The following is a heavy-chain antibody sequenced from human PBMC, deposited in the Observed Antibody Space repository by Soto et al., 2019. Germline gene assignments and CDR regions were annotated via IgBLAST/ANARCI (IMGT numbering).Heavy chain of an antibody. D-gene: IGHD1-26*01. CDR3: ARGLLTVNWFDP. Sequence: SVKVSCKASGGTFSSYAISWVRQAPGQGLEWMGGIIPIFGTANYAQKFQGRVTITADKSTSTAYMELSSLRSEDTAVYYCARGLLTVNWFDPWGQGTLVTVSS. CDR2: IIPIFGTA. V-gene: IGHV1-69*06. CDR1: GGTFSSYA. J-gene: IGHJ5*02.